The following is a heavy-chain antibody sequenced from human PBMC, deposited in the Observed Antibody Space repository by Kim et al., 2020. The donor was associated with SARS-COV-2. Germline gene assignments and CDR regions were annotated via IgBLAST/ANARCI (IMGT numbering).Heavy chain of an antibody. Sequence: SETLSLTCTVSGGSISSSSYYWGWIRQPPGKGLEWIGSIYYSGSTYYNPSLKSRVTISVDTSKNQFSLKLSSVTAADTAVYYCAREGVDDGMDVWGKGTT. J-gene: IGHJ6*04. CDR2: IYYSGST. V-gene: IGHV4-39*02. CDR3: AREGVDDGMDV. CDR1: GGSISSSSYY. D-gene: IGHD3-3*01.